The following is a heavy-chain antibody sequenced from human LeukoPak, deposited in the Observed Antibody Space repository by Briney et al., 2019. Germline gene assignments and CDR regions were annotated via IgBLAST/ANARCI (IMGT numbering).Heavy chain of an antibody. CDR3: ARASRDGYNQNFDH. D-gene: IGHD5-24*01. J-gene: IGHJ4*02. CDR2: IYPGGSET. CDR1: GYSFTSYW. V-gene: IGHV5-51*01. Sequence: MAGEALKFSCKGSGYSFTSYWISWVRQRPGKGLEWMGIIYPGGSETRYDPSFQGQVTIPADSSTSTAYLQWSSLRASDTAMYYCARASRDGYNQNFDHWGQGTLVTVSS.